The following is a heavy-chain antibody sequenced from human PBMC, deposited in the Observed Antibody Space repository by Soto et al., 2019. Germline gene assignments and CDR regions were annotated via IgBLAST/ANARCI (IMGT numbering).Heavy chain of an antibody. J-gene: IGHJ6*02. Sequence: QVQLVESGGGMIQPGRSLRLSCVASGFTFSNYGMHWVRQAPGKGLEWVAGISYDGGSADYVDSVKGRFTLPRDNSKNTLPLKMISLRPEEPGVYYGAKDSDVVLFPSVTRGLAVWGQGPTFTAPS. CDR1: GFTFSNYG. D-gene: IGHD2-15*01. V-gene: IGHV3-30*18. CDR2: ISYDGGSA. CDR3: AKDSDVVLFPSVTRGLAV.